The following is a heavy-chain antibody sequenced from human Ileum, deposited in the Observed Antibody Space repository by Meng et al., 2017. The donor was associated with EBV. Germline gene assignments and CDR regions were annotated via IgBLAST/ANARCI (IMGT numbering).Heavy chain of an antibody. J-gene: IGHJ4*02. CDR3: AMGPDYAKTGY. CDR2: ICYTDYT. D-gene: IGHD4-17*01. Sequence: QRLLKESGPGLVKPSETLSLTCSVSGGSISSSNYCWGWIRQPPGKGLEWIQSICYTDYTYYNPSLKSRVTISADKSKNQFSLRLNSLTAADTAVYYCAMGPDYAKTGYWGQGTLVTVSS. V-gene: IGHV4-39*01. CDR1: GGSISSSNYC.